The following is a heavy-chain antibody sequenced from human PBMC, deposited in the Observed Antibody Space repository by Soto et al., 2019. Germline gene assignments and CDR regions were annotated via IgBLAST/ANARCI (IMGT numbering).Heavy chain of an antibody. Sequence: GESLKISCKGSGYSFTSYWIGWVRQMPGKGLEWVGIIYPCDSDTRYSPSFQGQVTISAEKSISTAYLQWSSLKASDTAMYYCARSFSGALYYFDYWGQGTLVTVSS. CDR2: IYPCDSDT. V-gene: IGHV5-51*01. CDR3: ARSFSGALYYFDY. CDR1: GYSFTSYW. D-gene: IGHD1-26*01. J-gene: IGHJ4*02.